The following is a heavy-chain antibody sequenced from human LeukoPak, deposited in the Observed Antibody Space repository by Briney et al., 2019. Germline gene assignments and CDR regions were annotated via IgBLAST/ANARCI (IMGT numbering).Heavy chain of an antibody. V-gene: IGHV3-30-3*01. Sequence: GGSLRLSCAASGFTFSSYAMHWVRQAPGKGLEWVAVISYDGSNKYYADSVKGRFTISRDNSKYTLYLQMNSLRAEDTAVYYCARGGDDILTGYSFSDYWGQGTLVTVSS. J-gene: IGHJ4*02. D-gene: IGHD3-9*01. CDR2: ISYDGSNK. CDR1: GFTFSSYA. CDR3: ARGGDDILTGYSFSDY.